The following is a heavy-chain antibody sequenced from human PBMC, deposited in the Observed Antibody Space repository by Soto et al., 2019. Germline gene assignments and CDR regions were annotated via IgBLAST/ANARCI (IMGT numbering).Heavy chain of an antibody. Sequence: EVQLVESGGGLVQPGGSLKLSCAASGFIFSGSAVHWVRQASGKGLEWVGRILSKAGNYATAYPASMKGSFTISRDDSENTALLQMNSLKTEDTAVYYCIRGGSPYYYDYWGQGTLVAVSS. CDR3: IRGGSPYYYDY. J-gene: IGHJ4*02. CDR1: GFIFSGSA. V-gene: IGHV3-73*01. CDR2: ILSKAGNYAT.